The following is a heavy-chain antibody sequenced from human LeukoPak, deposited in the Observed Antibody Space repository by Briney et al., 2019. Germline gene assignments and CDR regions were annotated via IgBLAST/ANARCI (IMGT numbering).Heavy chain of an antibody. V-gene: IGHV3-23*01. CDR2: ISGGGGTT. Sequence: GSLRLSCAASGFTFSSYAMNWVRQAPGKGLEWVSAISGGGGTTYCADSVKGRFTISRDNSKNTLFLQMNSLRAEDTAVYYCAKDREGLSSGYDLEYFDYWGQGTLVTVSS. CDR1: GFTFSSYA. D-gene: IGHD5-12*01. J-gene: IGHJ4*02. CDR3: AKDREGLSSGYDLEYFDY.